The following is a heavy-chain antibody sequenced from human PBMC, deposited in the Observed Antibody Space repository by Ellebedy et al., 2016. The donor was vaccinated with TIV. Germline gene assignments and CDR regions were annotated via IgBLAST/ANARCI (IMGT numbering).Heavy chain of an antibody. CDR1: GFTFSSYV. D-gene: IGHD6-13*01. V-gene: IGHV3-23*01. CDR2: ISGGGAT. CDR3: AKDRGGAAAGTGWDFDY. J-gene: IGHJ4*02. Sequence: GESLKISCAASGFTFSSYVMSWVRQAPGKGLEWVSTISGGGATYYADAVKGRFTISRDNSKNTLYLQMNSLRAEDTAVYYCAKDRGGAAAGTGWDFDYWGQGTLVTVSS.